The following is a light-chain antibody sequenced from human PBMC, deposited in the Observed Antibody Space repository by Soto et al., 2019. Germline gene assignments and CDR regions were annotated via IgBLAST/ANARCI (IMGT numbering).Light chain of an antibody. V-gene: IGLV2-14*01. CDR2: EVS. CDR1: SSDVGGYNY. J-gene: IGLJ1*01. CDR3: SSYTSSSTRV. Sequence: QSALTQPASVSGSPGQSITISCTGTSSDVGGYNYVSWYQQHPGKAPKVMIYEVSHRPSGVSNRFSGSKSANTASLTISGLQAEDEADYYCSSYTSSSTRVFGTGTKLTVL.